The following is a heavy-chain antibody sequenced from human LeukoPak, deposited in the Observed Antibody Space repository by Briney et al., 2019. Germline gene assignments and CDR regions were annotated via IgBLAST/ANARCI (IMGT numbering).Heavy chain of an antibody. Sequence: GGSLRLSCAASGFTFTNYGMHWVRQAPGKGLEGVAIISHDGTIQHYGDSLKGRFTISRDNSKNTVSLQVNNLRPEDTAVYFCAKAPYIRGYYFDFWGQGIPVSVSS. CDR3: AKAPYIRGYYFDF. V-gene: IGHV3-30*18. J-gene: IGHJ4*02. CDR1: GFTFTNYG. D-gene: IGHD3-22*01. CDR2: ISHDGTIQ.